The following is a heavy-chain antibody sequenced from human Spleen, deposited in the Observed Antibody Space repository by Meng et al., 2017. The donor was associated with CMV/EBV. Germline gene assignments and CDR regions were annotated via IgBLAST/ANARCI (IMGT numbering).Heavy chain of an antibody. D-gene: IGHD1-26*01. CDR1: GFTVSGDY. J-gene: IGHJ3*02. Sequence: GESLKISCAASGFTVSGDYMSWVRQAPGKGLEWVSLIYSGGNTYYADSVKGRFTISRDNAKNSLYLQMNSQRAEDTAVYYCGSGSYSSRGAFDIWGQGTMVTVSS. CDR2: IYSGGNT. V-gene: IGHV3-53*01. CDR3: GSGSYSSRGAFDI.